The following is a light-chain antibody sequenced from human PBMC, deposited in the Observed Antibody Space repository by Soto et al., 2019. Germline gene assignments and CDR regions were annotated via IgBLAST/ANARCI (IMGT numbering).Light chain of an antibody. CDR1: SRDIGTYNL. Sequence: QSALTQPDYVSGSPGQSITISCTGTSRDIGTYNLVSWYQQHTGKAPKLIIYEATKRPSGVSNRFSGSKSGNTASLTISGLQTEDEADYYCCSYAGGSTLVFGGGTKLTVL. V-gene: IGLV2-23*01. CDR2: EAT. J-gene: IGLJ3*02. CDR3: CSYAGGSTLV.